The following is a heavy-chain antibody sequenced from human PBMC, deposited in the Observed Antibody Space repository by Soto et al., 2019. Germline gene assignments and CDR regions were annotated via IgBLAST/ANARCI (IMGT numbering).Heavy chain of an antibody. CDR3: GRWGPLVSSIAARPYYYYYMDV. V-gene: IGHV1-2*04. CDR1: GYTFTGYY. CDR2: INPNSGGT. J-gene: IGHJ6*03. Sequence: ASVKVSCKASGYTFTGYYMHWVRQAPGQGLEWMGWINPNSGGTNYAQKLQGWVTMTRDTSISTAYMELSRLRSDDTAVYYCGRWGPLVSSIAARPYYYYYMDVWGKGTTVTV. D-gene: IGHD6-6*01.